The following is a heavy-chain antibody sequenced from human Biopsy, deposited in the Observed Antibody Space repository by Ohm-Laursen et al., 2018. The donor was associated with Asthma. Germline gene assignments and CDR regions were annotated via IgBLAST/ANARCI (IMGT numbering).Heavy chain of an antibody. CDR2: ISSDGSQK. V-gene: IGHV3-30*03. CDR1: GFTFSDYG. D-gene: IGHD3-3*01. J-gene: IGHJ4*02. CDR3: ARDVMEWYLPAFDF. Sequence: SLRLSCAASGFTFSDYGLHWVRQAPGKGLEWVALISSDGSQKYNADSVNGRFTVSRDDSKNTLYLQMNSLRPDDTAVYYCARDVMEWYLPAFDFWGQGTLVTVSS.